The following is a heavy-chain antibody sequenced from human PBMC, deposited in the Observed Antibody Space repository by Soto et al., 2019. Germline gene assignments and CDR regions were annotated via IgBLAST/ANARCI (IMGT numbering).Heavy chain of an antibody. D-gene: IGHD3-9*01. CDR3: ARRHDILTGSDSFDV. CDR2: FYYSGTT. Sequence: SETLSLTWPLAGGSLISEVYYWTWIRQHPGKGLVWIGDFYYSGTTSYNPSLKSRLTISVDTSNNQFSLRLSSVTAADTAMYYCARRHDILTGSDSFDVWGRGTMVTVSS. CDR1: GGSLISEVYY. J-gene: IGHJ3*01. V-gene: IGHV4-31*02.